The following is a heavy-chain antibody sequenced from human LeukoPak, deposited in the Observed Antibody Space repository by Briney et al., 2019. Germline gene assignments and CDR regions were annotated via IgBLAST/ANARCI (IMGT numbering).Heavy chain of an antibody. J-gene: IGHJ4*02. CDR3: ARGASARQDY. V-gene: IGHV3-23*01. CDR2: ISGSGGST. Sequence: GGSLRLSCAASGFTFSSYAMSWVRQAPGKGLEWVSAISGSGGSTYYADSVKGRFTISRDNAKNTLYLQMNSLTAEDTAVYYCARGASARQDYWGQGTLVTVSS. CDR1: GFTFSSYA. D-gene: IGHD2-2*01.